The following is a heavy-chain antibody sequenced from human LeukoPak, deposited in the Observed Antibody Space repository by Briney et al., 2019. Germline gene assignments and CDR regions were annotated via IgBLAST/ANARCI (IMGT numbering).Heavy chain of an antibody. V-gene: IGHV4-4*07. Sequence: PSETLSLTCTVSGGSISSYYWSWIRQPAGKGLEWIGRIYTSGSTNYNPSLKSRVTISVDTSKNQFSLKLSSVTAADTAVYYCARGGLLWEPLTLDYWGQGTLVTVSS. CDR3: ARGGLLWEPLTLDY. CDR2: IYTSGST. CDR1: GGSISSYY. J-gene: IGHJ4*02. D-gene: IGHD1-26*01.